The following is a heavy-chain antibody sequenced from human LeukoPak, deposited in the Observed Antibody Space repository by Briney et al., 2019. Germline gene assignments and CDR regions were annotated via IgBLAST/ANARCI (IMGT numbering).Heavy chain of an antibody. Sequence: ASVKVSCKVSGYTLTELSMHWVRQAPGKGLEWMGGFDPEDGETIYAQKFQGRVTMTEDTSTDTAYMELSSLRSEDTAVYYRATNNKDQQLLRVGAFDIWAKGQWSPSLQ. J-gene: IGHJ3*02. CDR1: GYTLTELS. CDR3: ATNNKDQQLLRVGAFDI. V-gene: IGHV1-24*01. D-gene: IGHD6-13*01. CDR2: FDPEDGET.